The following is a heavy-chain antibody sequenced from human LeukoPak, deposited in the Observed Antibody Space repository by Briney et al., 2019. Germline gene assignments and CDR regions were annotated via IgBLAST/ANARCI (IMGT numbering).Heavy chain of an antibody. V-gene: IGHV4-4*02. D-gene: IGHD3-10*01. Sequence: SETLSLTCAVSGGSISSSNWWSWVRQPPGKGLEWIGEIYHSGSTNYNPSLKSRVTISVDKSKNQFSLKLSSVTAADTAVYYCASRPDYYGSGSYWDDYWGQGTLVTVSS. CDR2: IYHSGST. CDR1: GGSISSSNW. J-gene: IGHJ4*02. CDR3: ASRPDYYGSGSYWDDY.